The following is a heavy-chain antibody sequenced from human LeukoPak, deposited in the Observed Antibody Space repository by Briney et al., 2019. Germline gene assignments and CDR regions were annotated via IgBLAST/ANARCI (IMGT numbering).Heavy chain of an antibody. CDR1: GGSISSGGYS. Sequence: PSETLSLTCAVSGGSISSGGYSWSWIRQPPGKGLEWIGYIYHSGSTYYNPSLKSRVIISVDRSKNQFSLKLSSVTAADTAVYYCARETGYSGYTSGWYWGIINPWGQGTLVTVSS. CDR3: ARETGYSGYTSGWYWGIINP. CDR2: IYHSGST. V-gene: IGHV4-30-2*01. D-gene: IGHD6-19*01. J-gene: IGHJ5*02.